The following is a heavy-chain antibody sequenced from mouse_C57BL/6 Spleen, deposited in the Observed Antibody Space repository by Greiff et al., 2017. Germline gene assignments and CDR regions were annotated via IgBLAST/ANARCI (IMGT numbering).Heavy chain of an antibody. CDR3: ARAYYGNSGYWYFDV. D-gene: IGHD2-10*01. Sequence: VQLQQSGAELVKPGASVKLSCTASGFNIKDYYMHWVKQRTEQGLAWIGRIDPEDGETKYAPKFPGKATITADPSSNTAYLQLSSLTSEDTAVYYCARAYYGNSGYWYFDVWGTGTTVTVSS. CDR2: IDPEDGET. J-gene: IGHJ1*03. V-gene: IGHV14-2*01. CDR1: GFNIKDYY.